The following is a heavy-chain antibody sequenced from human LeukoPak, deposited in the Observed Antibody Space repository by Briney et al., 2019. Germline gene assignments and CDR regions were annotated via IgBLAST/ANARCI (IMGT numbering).Heavy chain of an antibody. V-gene: IGHV3-48*04. CDR3: ARPSSIREMSIIPFDH. J-gene: IGHJ4*02. D-gene: IGHD5-24*01. Sequence: GGSLRLSCSASGFTFSRYSMNWVRQAPGKGLEWVSYISSSATTIYYADSVKGRFTISRDNAKNSLYLQVSSLRAEDTAVYYCARPSSIREMSIIPFDHWGQGTLVTVSS. CDR1: GFTFSRYS. CDR2: ISSSATTI.